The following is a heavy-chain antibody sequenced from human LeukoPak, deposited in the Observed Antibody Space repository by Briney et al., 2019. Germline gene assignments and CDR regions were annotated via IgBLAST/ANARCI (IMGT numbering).Heavy chain of an antibody. D-gene: IGHD2/OR15-2a*01. Sequence: PSETLSLTCTVSGGSISSSSYYWGWIRQPPGKGLEWIGSMFYSGSTYYNPSLKSRVTISVDTSKNQFSLKLNSVTAADRAVYYCARGAPRINWFDPWGQGTLVIVSS. J-gene: IGHJ5*02. CDR3: ARGAPRINWFDP. V-gene: IGHV4-39*01. CDR2: MFYSGST. CDR1: GGSISSSSYY.